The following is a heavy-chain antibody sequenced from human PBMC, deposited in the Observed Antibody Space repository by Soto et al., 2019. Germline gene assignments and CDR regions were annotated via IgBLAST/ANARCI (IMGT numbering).Heavy chain of an antibody. CDR2: ISVLNGYA. CDR3: SKNGTTWFAS. CDR1: GYSFHNSG. Sequence: ASVKVSCKTSGYSFHNSGISWVRQAPGQGLEWMGWISVLNGYAHYGQKFQGRVIMTADTFTSTAYMELRGLRSDDTAMYYCSKNGTTWFASWGQGTLVTVS. V-gene: IGHV1-18*01. D-gene: IGHD1-1*01. J-gene: IGHJ5*01.